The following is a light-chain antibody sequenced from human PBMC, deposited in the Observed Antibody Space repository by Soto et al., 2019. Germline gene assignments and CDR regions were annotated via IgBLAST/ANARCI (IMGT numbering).Light chain of an antibody. J-gene: IGLJ2*01. CDR3: SSYTTSTSFIL. Sequence: QSALTQPASVSGSPGQSITISCTGTSSDIGNYDFVSWYQQVPGTAPKAMIYEVSSRPSGVSNRFSGSKSGNTASLTISGLQAEDDAYYDCSSYTTSTSFILFGGGPKVTVL. CDR1: SSDIGNYDF. V-gene: IGLV2-14*01. CDR2: EVS.